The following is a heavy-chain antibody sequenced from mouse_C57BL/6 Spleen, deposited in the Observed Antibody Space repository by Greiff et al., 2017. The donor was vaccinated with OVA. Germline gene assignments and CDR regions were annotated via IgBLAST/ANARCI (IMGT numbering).Heavy chain of an antibody. CDR2: IDPSDSDT. CDR1: GYTFTSYW. D-gene: IGHD2-3*01. CDR3: ARGDGFL. Sequence: QVQLQQPGAELVRPGSSVKLSCKASGYTFTSYWMHWVKQRPIQGLEWIGNIDPSDSDTHYNQKFKDKATLTVDKSSSTAYMQLSSLTSEDSAVYYCARGDGFLWGQGTSVTVSS. J-gene: IGHJ4*01. V-gene: IGHV1-52*01.